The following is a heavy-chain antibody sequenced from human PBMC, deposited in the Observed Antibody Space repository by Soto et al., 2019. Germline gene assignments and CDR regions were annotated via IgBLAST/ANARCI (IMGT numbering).Heavy chain of an antibody. CDR3: ARDRLRLGELSLIGYFDY. CDR1: GFTFSSYA. V-gene: IGHV3-30*09. Sequence: QVQLVESGGGVVQPGRSLRLSCEASGFTFSSYAMHWVRQAPAKGLEWVAAISYDGNDKYYGDSVKGRFAISRDNSKNTVYLQMSSLRAEDTAFYYCARDRLRLGELSLIGYFDYWGQGTLVTVSS. J-gene: IGHJ4*02. CDR2: ISYDGNDK. D-gene: IGHD3-16*01.